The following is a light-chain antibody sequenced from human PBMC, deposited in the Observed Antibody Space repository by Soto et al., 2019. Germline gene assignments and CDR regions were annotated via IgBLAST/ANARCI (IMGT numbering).Light chain of an antibody. Sequence: QSALTQPASVSGSPGQSITISCTGTSSDVGSYNLVSWYQQHPGKAPKLMVYEVSKRPSGVSNRFSGSKSGNTASLTISGLQAEDEADYYCCSYAGSNNFDVFGTGTKV. J-gene: IGLJ1*01. V-gene: IGLV2-23*02. CDR2: EVS. CDR3: CSYAGSNNFDV. CDR1: SSDVGSYNL.